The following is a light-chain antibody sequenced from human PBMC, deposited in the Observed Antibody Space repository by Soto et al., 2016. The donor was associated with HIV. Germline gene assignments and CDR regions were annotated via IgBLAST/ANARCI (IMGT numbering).Light chain of an antibody. Sequence: DIQMTQSPSSLSASVGDRVTISCRTSQDIKNSLVWYQRKPGKAPTILIYSVSKLETGVPPRFSGRRSGTDYTLTISSLQPEDFSTYYCQQYYSTPLTFGGGTKVE. J-gene: IGKJ4*01. CDR1: QDIKNS. V-gene: IGKV1-NL1*01. CDR3: QQYYSTPLT. CDR2: SVS.